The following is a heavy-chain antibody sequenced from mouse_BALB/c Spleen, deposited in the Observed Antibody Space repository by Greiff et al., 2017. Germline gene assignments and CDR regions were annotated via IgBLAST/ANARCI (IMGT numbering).Heavy chain of an antibody. D-gene: IGHD2-2*01. CDR2: ISTYYGDA. CDR1: GYTFTDYA. V-gene: IGHV1S137*01. Sequence: VQLQQSGAELVRPGVSVKISCKGSGYTFTDYAMHWVKQSHAKSLEWIGVISTYYGDASYNQKFKGKATMTVDKSSSTAYMELARLTSEDSAIYYCARVYYGYDGFAYWGKGTTLTVSS. CDR3: ARVYYGYDGFAY. J-gene: IGHJ2*01.